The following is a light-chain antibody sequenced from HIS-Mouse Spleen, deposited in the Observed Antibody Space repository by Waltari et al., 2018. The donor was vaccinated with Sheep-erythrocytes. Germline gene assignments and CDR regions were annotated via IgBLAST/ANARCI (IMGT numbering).Light chain of an antibody. CDR3: CSYAGSYNHV. V-gene: IGLV2-11*01. CDR2: DVR. Sequence: QSALTQPRSVSGSPGQSVTISCTGTISDVGAYNYVSWYQQHPGKSPTLMIYDVRKLPSGVPDRFSGSNSGNPASLTISGLQAGDEADYYCCSYAGSYNHVFATGTKVTVL. J-gene: IGLJ1*01. CDR1: ISDVGAYNY.